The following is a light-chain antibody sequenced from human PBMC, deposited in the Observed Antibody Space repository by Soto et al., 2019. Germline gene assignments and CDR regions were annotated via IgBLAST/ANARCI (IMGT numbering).Light chain of an antibody. CDR1: QSVSSN. Sequence: EIVMTQSPATLSVSPGERATLSCRASQSVSSNLAWYQQKPGQAPRLLIYCASTRATGIPARFSGSGSGTEFTLTISSRQSEDVAVDYCQQYNNWPPMFTFGQGTKLEIK. J-gene: IGKJ2*01. CDR3: QQYNNWPPMFT. V-gene: IGKV3-15*01. CDR2: CAS.